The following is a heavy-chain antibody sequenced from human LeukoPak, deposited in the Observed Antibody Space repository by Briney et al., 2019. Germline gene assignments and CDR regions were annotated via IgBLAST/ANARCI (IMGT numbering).Heavy chain of an antibody. CDR2: INPGDSDT. J-gene: IGHJ5*02. CDR1: GYNFASYW. V-gene: IGHV5-51*01. D-gene: IGHD3-10*01. Sequence: GESLKISCQGSGYNFASYWIGWARQMPGKGLEWMAIINPGDSDTRYNPSFQGQVTISADKSISTVYLQWGSLKASDTAMYYCARQPGAGWFDPWGQGTLVTVSS. CDR3: ARQPGAGWFDP.